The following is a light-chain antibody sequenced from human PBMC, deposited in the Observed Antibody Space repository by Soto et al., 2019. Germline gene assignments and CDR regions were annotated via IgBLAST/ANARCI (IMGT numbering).Light chain of an antibody. CDR3: NSYTSNNTYV. Sequence: SVLTQPASVSGSPGQAITISCSGTSSDVGAFNYVSWYQQHPGKAPKLMIYDVSNRPSGVSNRFSGSKSGNTASLTISGLRAEDEADHYCNSYTSNNTYVFGTGTKVTVL. J-gene: IGLJ1*01. V-gene: IGLV2-14*03. CDR1: SSDVGAFNY. CDR2: DVS.